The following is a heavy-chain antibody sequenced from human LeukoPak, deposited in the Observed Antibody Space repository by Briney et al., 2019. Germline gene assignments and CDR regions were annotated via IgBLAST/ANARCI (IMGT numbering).Heavy chain of an antibody. D-gene: IGHD2-15*01. J-gene: IGHJ2*01. CDR2: IYNSGST. CDR1: GGSVSSSSYY. CDR3: ARDGYCSGGSCYSSGLYRYFDL. V-gene: IGHV4-39*07. Sequence: SETLSLTCTVSGGSVSSSSYYWGWIRQPPGKGLEWIGGIYNSGSTYYNPSLKSRVTISVDTSKNQFSLKLSSVTAADTAVYYCARDGYCSGGSCYSSGLYRYFDLWGRGTLVTVSS.